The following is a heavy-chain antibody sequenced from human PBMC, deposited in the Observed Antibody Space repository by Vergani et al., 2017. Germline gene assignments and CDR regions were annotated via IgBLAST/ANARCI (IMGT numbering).Heavy chain of an antibody. D-gene: IGHD6-19*01. J-gene: IGHJ3*02. CDR1: GGSIRRSNW. V-gene: IGHV4-4*02. CDR3: ARDTGYSSGWERAFDI. Sequence: QVQLQESGPGLVKPSGTWSLTCAVSGGSIRRSNWGSWVRQPPGKGLEWIGEIDHSGSTNYNPSLKRRVTISVDKAKNQFSLKLSSVTAADTAVYYCARDTGYSSGWERAFDIWGQGTMVTVSS. CDR2: IDHSGST.